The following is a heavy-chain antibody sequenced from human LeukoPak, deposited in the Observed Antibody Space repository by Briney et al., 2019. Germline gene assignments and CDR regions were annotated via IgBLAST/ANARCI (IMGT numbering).Heavy chain of an antibody. CDR3: ARVVPYYYYYGMDV. V-gene: IGHV4-61*01. J-gene: IGHJ6*02. Sequence: SETLSLTCTVSGVSVSSGSYYWSWIRQPPGKGLEWIGYIYYSGSTNYNPSLKSRVTISVDTSKNQFSLKLSSVTAADTAVYYCARVVPYYYYYGMDVWGQGTTVTVSS. D-gene: IGHD2-2*01. CDR2: IYYSGST. CDR1: GVSVSSGSYY.